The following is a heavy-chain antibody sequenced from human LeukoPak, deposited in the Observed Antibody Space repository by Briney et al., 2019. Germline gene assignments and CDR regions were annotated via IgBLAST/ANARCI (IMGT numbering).Heavy chain of an antibody. CDR2: IIPIFGTA. CDR3: ARGQKGGYSYGTIGGFDY. J-gene: IGHJ4*02. Sequence: PVKVSCKASGGTFSSYAISWVRQAPGQGLEWLGGIIPIFGTANYAQKFQGRVTITTDESTSTAYMELSSLRSEDTAVYYCARGQKGGYSYGTIGGFDYWGQGTLVTVSS. D-gene: IGHD5-18*01. CDR1: GGTFSSYA. V-gene: IGHV1-69*05.